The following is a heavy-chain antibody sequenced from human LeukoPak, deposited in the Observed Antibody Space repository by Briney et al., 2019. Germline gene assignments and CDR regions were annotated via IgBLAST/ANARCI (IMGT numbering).Heavy chain of an antibody. J-gene: IGHJ4*02. D-gene: IGHD3-16*01. CDR3: VREVGRPKTFYFDP. CDR1: GFVFSRDN. Sequence: HPGGSLRLSCIASGFVFSRDNMNWVRQAPGKGLEWVAHISETIYYADSVQGRFTISRDNAKNSLYLQMSNLRVDDTAMYYCVREVGRPKTFYFDPWGRGTPVTVSS. V-gene: IGHV3-48*04. CDR2: ISETI.